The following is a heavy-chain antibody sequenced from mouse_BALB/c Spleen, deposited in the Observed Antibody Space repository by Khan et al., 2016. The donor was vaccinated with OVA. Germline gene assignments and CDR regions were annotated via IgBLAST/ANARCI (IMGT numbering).Heavy chain of an antibody. Sequence: VQLQQSGPELVRPGASVKISCTASGYSFTGYFMNWVMQSHGKSLEWIGRINPHIGETFYNQRFKDKATLTVDESSSTAHMELRSLTSEDSAVYYCTRSYRSDVDYWGQGTTLTVSS. CDR2: INPHIGET. CDR1: GYSFTGYF. CDR3: TRSYRSDVDY. D-gene: IGHD1-1*01. V-gene: IGHV1-20*01. J-gene: IGHJ2*01.